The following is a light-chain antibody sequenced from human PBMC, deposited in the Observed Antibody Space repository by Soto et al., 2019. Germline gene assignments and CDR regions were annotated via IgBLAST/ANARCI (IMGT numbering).Light chain of an antibody. V-gene: IGLV1-40*01. CDR3: QSYDSSLSGYV. J-gene: IGLJ1*01. CDR1: SSNIGAGYE. CDR2: ANN. Sequence: QSVLTQPPSVSEAPGQRVTISCTGSSSNIGAGYEAHWYQQVPGTAPKLLIYANNNRPSGVPDRFSGSKSGTSASLAITGLQAEYEAEYYCQSYDSSLSGYVFGTGTKLTVL.